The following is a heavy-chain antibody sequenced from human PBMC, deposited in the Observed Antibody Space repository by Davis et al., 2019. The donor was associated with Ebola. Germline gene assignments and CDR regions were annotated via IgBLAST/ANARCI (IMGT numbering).Heavy chain of an antibody. Sequence: AASVTVSCKASGGTFSSNAISWVRQAPGQGLEWMGGIIPIFGTANYAQKFQGRVTITADESTSTAYMELSSLRSEDSAVFYCARELLDYSKNKLYYYYGMDVWGQGTTVTVSS. V-gene: IGHV1-69*13. J-gene: IGHJ6*02. CDR2: IIPIFGTA. CDR3: ARELLDYSKNKLYYYYGMDV. CDR1: GGTFSSNA. D-gene: IGHD4-11*01.